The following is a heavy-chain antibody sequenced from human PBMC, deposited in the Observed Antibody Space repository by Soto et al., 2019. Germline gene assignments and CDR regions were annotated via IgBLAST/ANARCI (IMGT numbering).Heavy chain of an antibody. J-gene: IGHJ5*02. V-gene: IGHV1-69*13. CDR1: GCTFSSYA. CDR2: IIPIFGTA. D-gene: IGHD6-6*01. CDR3: ASIAARPGGWWFDP. Sequence: GAPVKVSCKASGCTFSSYAISWVRQAPGQGLEWMGGIIPIFGTANYAQKFQGRVTITADESTSTAYMELSSLRSEDTAVYYCASIAARPGGWWFDPWGQGTLVTVSS.